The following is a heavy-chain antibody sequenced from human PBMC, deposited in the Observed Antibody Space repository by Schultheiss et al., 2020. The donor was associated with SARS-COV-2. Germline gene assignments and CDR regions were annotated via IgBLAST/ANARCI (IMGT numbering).Heavy chain of an antibody. Sequence: GGSLRLSCAASGFTFSTYWMSWVRQAPGKGLEWVSYISSSSSTIYYADSVKGRFTISRDNSKNTLYLQMNSLRAEDTAVYYCARGLEMDVWGQGTTVTVSS. J-gene: IGHJ6*02. CDR1: GFTFSTYW. CDR3: ARGLEMDV. CDR2: ISSSSSTI. V-gene: IGHV3-48*01. D-gene: IGHD6-19*01.